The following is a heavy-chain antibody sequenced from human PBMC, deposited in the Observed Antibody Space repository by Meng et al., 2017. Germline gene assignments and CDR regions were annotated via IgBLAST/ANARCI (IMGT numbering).Heavy chain of an antibody. Sequence: EVQLAGIGGGLCQPGGSLRLSGTASGFSVTTSYMSWVRQAPGKGLEWVSVIYSGGSTYYADSVRGRFSISRDNSKNTLYLQMNSLRAEDTAVYFCARDSSSGWYHNYWGQGTLVTVSS. D-gene: IGHD6-19*01. V-gene: IGHV3-53*02. J-gene: IGHJ4*02. CDR1: GFSVTTSY. CDR3: ARDSSSGWYHNY. CDR2: IYSGGST.